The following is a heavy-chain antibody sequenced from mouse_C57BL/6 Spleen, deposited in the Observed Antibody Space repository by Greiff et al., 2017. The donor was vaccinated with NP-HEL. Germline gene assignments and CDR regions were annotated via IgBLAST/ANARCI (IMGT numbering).Heavy chain of an antibody. D-gene: IGHD2-10*02. CDR3: ARGGYGHAPYFDV. J-gene: IGHJ1*03. V-gene: IGHV1-53*01. CDR1: GYTFTSYW. CDR2: INPSNGGT. Sequence: QVQLQQPGTELVKPGASVKLSCKASGYTFTSYWMHWVKQRPGQGLEWIGNINPSNGGTNYNEKFKSKATLTVDKSSSTAYMQLSSLTSEDSAVYDCARGGYGHAPYFDVWGTGTTVTVSS.